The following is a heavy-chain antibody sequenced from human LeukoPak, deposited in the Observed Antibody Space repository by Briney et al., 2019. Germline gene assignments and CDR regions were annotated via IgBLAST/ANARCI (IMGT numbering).Heavy chain of an antibody. CDR3: ARREGYGDYLNWFDP. CDR2: ISAHNGNT. D-gene: IGHD4-17*01. J-gene: IGHJ5*02. V-gene: IGHV1-18*01. Sequence: GASVKVSCKASGYTFTNYGITWVRQAPGQGLEWMGWISAHNGNTNYAQKLQGRVTMTTDTSTSTAYMELRSLRSDDTAVYYCARREGYGDYLNWFDPWGQGTLVTVSS. CDR1: GYTFTNYG.